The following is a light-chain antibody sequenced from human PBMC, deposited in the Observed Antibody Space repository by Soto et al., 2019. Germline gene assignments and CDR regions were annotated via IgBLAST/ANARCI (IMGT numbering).Light chain of an antibody. V-gene: IGLV2-14*01. CDR1: SSDVGGYNY. J-gene: IGLJ2*01. Sequence: QSARTQPASVSGSPGQSITISCTGTSSDVGGYNYVSWYQQHPGKAPKLMIYDVSNRPSGVSNRFSGSKSGNTASLTISGLQAEDEADYYCSSYTSSSTVEFGGGTKLTVL. CDR2: DVS. CDR3: SSYTSSSTVE.